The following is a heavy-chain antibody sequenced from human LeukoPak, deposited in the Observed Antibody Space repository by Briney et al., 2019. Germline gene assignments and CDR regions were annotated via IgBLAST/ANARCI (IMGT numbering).Heavy chain of an antibody. V-gene: IGHV4-61*01. CDR2: IYYSGST. CDR1: GGSVSSGSYY. J-gene: IGHJ4*02. CDR3: ARESGGIDY. Sequence: SETLSLTCTVSGGSVSSGSYYWSWIRQPPGKGLEWIGYIYYSGSTNYNPSLKSRVTISVGTSKNQFSLKLSSVTAADTAVYYCARESGGIDYWGQGTLVTVSS. D-gene: IGHD2-15*01.